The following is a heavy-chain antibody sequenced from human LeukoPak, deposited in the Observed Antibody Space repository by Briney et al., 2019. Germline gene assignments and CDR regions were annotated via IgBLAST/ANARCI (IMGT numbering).Heavy chain of an antibody. CDR2: IYYSGGT. CDR1: GGSISSYY. J-gene: IGHJ4*02. V-gene: IGHV4-59*01. CDR3: ARGRTYYYDSYFDY. Sequence: SETLSLTCTVSGGSISSYYWSWIRQPPGKGLEWIGYIYYSGGTNYNPSLKSRVTISVDTSKNQFSLKLSSVTAADTAVYYCARGRTYYYDSYFDYWGQGTLVTVSS. D-gene: IGHD3-22*01.